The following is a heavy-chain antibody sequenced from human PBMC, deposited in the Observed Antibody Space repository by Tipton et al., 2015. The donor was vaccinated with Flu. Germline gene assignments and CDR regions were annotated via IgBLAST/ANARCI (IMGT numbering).Heavy chain of an antibody. J-gene: IGHJ4*02. D-gene: IGHD2-21*01. CDR1: GFTLSTYW. CDR3: ARQLGGGDCY. V-gene: IGHV3-7*03. CDR2: INEDGSVK. Sequence: SLRLSCAASGFTLSTYWMSWVRQAPGKGLEWVANINEDGSVKYYVDSVKGRFTISRDNAKNSLYLQMNSLRAEDTAVYYCARQLGGGDCYWGQGTLVTVSS.